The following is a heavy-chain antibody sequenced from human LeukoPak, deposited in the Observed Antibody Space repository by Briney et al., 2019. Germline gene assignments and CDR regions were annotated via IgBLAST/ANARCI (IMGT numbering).Heavy chain of an antibody. V-gene: IGHV3-15*01. D-gene: IGHD1-26*01. J-gene: IGHJ6*02. CDR2: IKSKTDSGTT. CDR1: GFTFSNAW. CDR3: TTDRKELRPAYYYYGMDV. Sequence: GWPMRLSCAASGFTFSNAWMSWGRQAPRKGLEWGGRIKSKTDSGTTDYAAPVKGRFTISRDDSKNTLYLQMSSMKTEDTAVYYCTTDRKELRPAYYYYGMDVWGQGTTVTVSS.